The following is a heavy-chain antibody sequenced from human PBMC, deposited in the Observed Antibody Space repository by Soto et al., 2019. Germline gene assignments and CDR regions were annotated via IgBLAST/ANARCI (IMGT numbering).Heavy chain of an antibody. CDR3: AKDYRDIVVVVAASYYFDY. CDR2: ISYDGSNK. Sequence: GGSLRLSCAASGFTFSSYVRHWVRQAPGKGLEWVAVISYDGSNKYYADSVKGRFTISRDNSKNTLYLQMNSLRAEDTAVYYCAKDYRDIVVVVAASYYFDYWGQGTLVTVSS. J-gene: IGHJ4*02. CDR1: GFTFSSYV. D-gene: IGHD2-15*01. V-gene: IGHV3-30*18.